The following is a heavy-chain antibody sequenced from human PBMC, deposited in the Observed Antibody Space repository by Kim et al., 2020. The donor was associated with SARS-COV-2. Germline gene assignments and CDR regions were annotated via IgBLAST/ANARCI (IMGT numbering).Heavy chain of an antibody. Sequence: GGSLRLSCAASGFTFSSYGMHWVRQAPGKGLEWVALISYDGSNKYYADSVKGRFTISRDNSKNTLYMQMNSQRAEDTAVYYCAKDFGGFLGYWGQGTLVT. CDR2: ISYDGSNK. V-gene: IGHV3-30*18. CDR1: GFTFSSYG. D-gene: IGHD3-3*01. J-gene: IGHJ4*02. CDR3: AKDFGGFLGY.